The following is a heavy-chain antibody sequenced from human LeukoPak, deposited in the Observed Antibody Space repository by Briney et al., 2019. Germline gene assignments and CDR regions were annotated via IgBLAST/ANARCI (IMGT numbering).Heavy chain of an antibody. D-gene: IGHD3-10*01. CDR3: ARTRGKGGDAFDI. V-gene: IGHV1-69*05. Sequence: SVKVSCKASGGTFSSYAISWVRQAPGQGLEWMGGIIPIFGTANYVQKFQGRVTITTDESTSTAYMELSSLRSEDTAVYYCARTRGKGGDAFDIWGQGTMVTVSS. J-gene: IGHJ3*02. CDR2: IIPIFGTA. CDR1: GGTFSSYA.